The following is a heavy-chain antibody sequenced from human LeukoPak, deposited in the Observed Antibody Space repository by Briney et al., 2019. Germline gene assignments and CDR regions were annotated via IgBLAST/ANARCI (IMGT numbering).Heavy chain of an antibody. D-gene: IGHD3-10*01. CDR3: ARGGDGARLGY. Sequence: PSETLSLTCAVYGGSFSGYYWSWIRQPPGKGLEWIGEINHSGSTFYNPSLTSRVRMSIDTSKYHFSLELNSVTAADTAVYYCARGGDGARLGYWGRGTLVTVSS. CDR1: GGSFSGYY. V-gene: IGHV4-34*01. CDR2: INHSGST. J-gene: IGHJ4*02.